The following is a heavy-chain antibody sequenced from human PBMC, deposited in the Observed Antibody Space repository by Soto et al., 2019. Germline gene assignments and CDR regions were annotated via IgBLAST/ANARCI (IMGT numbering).Heavy chain of an antibody. Sequence: QVQLVQSGAEVKKPGSSVKVSCKASGGTFSSYTISWVRQAPGQGREWMGRIIPILGIANYAQKFQGRVTITADKSTSTAYMELSSLRSEDTAVYYCASGRVREYSGYDLSRRDYWGQGTLVTVSS. V-gene: IGHV1-69*02. CDR1: GGTFSSYT. D-gene: IGHD5-12*01. J-gene: IGHJ4*02. CDR2: IIPILGIA. CDR3: ASGRVREYSGYDLSRRDY.